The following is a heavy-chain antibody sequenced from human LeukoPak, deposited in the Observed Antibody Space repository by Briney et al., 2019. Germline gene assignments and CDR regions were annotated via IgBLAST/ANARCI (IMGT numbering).Heavy chain of an antibody. CDR3: ARVWRGIGLLSWEQQLEEKPTFNDY. D-gene: IGHD6-13*01. CDR1: GGSFSGYY. CDR2: INHSGST. Sequence: SETLSLTCAVYGGSFSGYYWSWIRQPPGKGLEWIGEINHSGSTNYNPSLKSRVTISVDTSKNQFSLKLSSVTAADTAVYYCARVWRGIGLLSWEQQLEEKPTFNDYWGQGTLVTVSS. J-gene: IGHJ4*02. V-gene: IGHV4-34*01.